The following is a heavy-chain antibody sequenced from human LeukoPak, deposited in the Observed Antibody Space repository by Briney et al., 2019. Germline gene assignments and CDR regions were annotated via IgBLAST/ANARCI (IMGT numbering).Heavy chain of an antibody. Sequence: SETLSLTCTVSGGSISSHYWSWIRQPPGKGLEWIGYIYYSGSTNYNPSLKSRVTISVDTSKNQFSLKLSSVTAADTAVYYCARDAIAVAGTRWFDPWGQGTPVTVSS. CDR3: ARDAIAVAGTRWFDP. V-gene: IGHV4-59*11. J-gene: IGHJ5*02. CDR1: GGSISSHY. D-gene: IGHD6-19*01. CDR2: IYYSGST.